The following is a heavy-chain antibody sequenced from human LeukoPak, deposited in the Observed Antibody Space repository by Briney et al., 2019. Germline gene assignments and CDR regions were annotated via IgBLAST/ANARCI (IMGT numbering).Heavy chain of an antibody. V-gene: IGHV3-30*03. CDR2: ISNDGSRK. CDR3: ARDRAWNYFDY. J-gene: IGHJ4*02. Sequence: GGSLRLSCAPSGFTFSRHGMHRVRQAPGKGLEWVAIISNDGSRKYYAHSVEGRFTISRDNSKNTLYLQMDSLRAEDTAVYYCARDRAWNYFDYWGQGTLVTVSS. D-gene: IGHD3-3*01. CDR1: GFTFSRHG.